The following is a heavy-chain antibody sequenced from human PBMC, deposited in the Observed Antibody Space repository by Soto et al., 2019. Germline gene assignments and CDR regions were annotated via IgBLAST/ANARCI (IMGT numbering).Heavy chain of an antibody. CDR1: GYTFTSYD. V-gene: IGHV1-8*01. Sequence: ASVKVSCKASGYTFTSYDISWVRQATGQGLEWMGWMNPNNGNTDYAPKFQGRVTMTMNTSIGTAYMELSSLRSEDTAVYYCARSPRNYYALGSYSYFRHWGQGTLGTVS. J-gene: IGHJ1*01. D-gene: IGHD3-10*01. CDR2: MNPNNGNT. CDR3: ARSPRNYYALGSYSYFRH.